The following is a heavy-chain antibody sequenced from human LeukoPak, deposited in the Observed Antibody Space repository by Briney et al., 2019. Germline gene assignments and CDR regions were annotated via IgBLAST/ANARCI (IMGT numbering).Heavy chain of an antibody. D-gene: IGHD2-2*01. CDR1: GFTFSNHW. V-gene: IGHV3-74*01. J-gene: IGHJ4*02. Sequence: GGSLRLSCAVSGFTFSNHWMRWVRQAPGKGLVWVSHIKSDGTSTNYADSVKGRFTNSRDNAKNTLFLQINSLRAEDTAVYYWGRDGVPAAADYWGQGTLVTVSS. CDR3: GRDGVPAAADY. CDR2: IKSDGTST.